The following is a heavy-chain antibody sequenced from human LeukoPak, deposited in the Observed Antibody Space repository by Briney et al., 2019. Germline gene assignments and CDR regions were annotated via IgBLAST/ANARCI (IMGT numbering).Heavy chain of an antibody. CDR3: AAEGYCSGGSCYSAEYFQH. V-gene: IGHV1-18*01. CDR2: ISAYNGNT. J-gene: IGHJ1*01. Sequence: ASVKVSCKAYGYTFTSYGISWVRQAPGQGLEWMGWISAYNGNTNYAQKLQGRVTMTTDTSTSTAYMELRSLRSDDTAVYYCAAEGYCSGGSCYSAEYFQHWGQGTLVTVSS. D-gene: IGHD2-15*01. CDR1: GYTFTSYG.